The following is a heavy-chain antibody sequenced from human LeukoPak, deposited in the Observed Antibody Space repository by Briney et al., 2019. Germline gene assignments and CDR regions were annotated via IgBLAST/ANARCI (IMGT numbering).Heavy chain of an antibody. D-gene: IGHD1-26*01. V-gene: IGHV3-23*01. CDR2: ISGSGSNT. CDR3: AKALVGANYFDY. CDR1: GFTFSSYA. J-gene: IGHJ4*02. Sequence: PGGSLRLSCAASGFTFSSYAMSWVRQAPGKGLEWVSAISGSGSNTYYADSVKGRFTISRDNSKNTLYLQMNSLGAGDSAVYYCAKALVGANYFDYWGQGTLVTVSS.